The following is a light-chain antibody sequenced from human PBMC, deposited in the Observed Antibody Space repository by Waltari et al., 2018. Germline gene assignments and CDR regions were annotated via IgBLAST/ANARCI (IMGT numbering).Light chain of an antibody. CDR3: QHYLRLPVT. Sequence: DIEMTQSPGTLSLSPGESATLSCRTSQSINRSLAWYQQKPGQAPRLLNYGASNRATGIPGRFCGSGSGTDFSLTISRLEPEDFAVYYCQHYLRLPVTFGQGTKVEVK. J-gene: IGKJ1*01. CDR2: GAS. V-gene: IGKV3-20*01. CDR1: QSINRS.